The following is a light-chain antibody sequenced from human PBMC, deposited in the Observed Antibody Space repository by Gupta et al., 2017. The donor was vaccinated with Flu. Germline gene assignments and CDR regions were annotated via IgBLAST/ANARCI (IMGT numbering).Light chain of an antibody. CDR3: QQNNNRPQLT. CDR1: QSVSIN. J-gene: IGKJ4*01. CDR2: GAS. V-gene: IGKV3D-15*01. Sequence: EIVMTQSPATLSVSPRERATLSCRASQSVSINLAWYQQKPGQAPRLLIYGASTRAAGVPARFSGSGSGRDFTLSISSRQPEDFAVYYCQQNNNRPQLTFGGGTTVEVK.